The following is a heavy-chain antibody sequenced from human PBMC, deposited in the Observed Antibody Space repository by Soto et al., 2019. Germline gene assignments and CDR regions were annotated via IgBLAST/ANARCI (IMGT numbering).Heavy chain of an antibody. J-gene: IGHJ6*02. D-gene: IGHD3-22*01. CDR1: GGSISSGGYY. CDR3: ARDPRYYDSSGYSYYYYGMDV. Sequence: QVQLQESGPGLVKPSQTLSLTCTVSGGSISSGGYYWSWIRQHPGKGLEWIGYIYYSGSTYYNPSLKSRVTLSVDTSKNQFSLKLSSVTAADTAVYYCARDPRYYDSSGYSYYYYGMDVWGQGTTVTVSS. CDR2: IYYSGST. V-gene: IGHV4-31*03.